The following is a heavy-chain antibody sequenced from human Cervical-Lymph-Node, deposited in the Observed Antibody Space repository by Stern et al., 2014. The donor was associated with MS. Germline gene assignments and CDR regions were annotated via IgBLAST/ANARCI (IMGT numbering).Heavy chain of an antibody. V-gene: IGHV3-48*01. CDR1: GFTFSSYS. CDR2: ISGSSGII. J-gene: IGHJ5*02. CDR3: ARGRLTYGGPHH. Sequence: VQLVQSGGGLVQPGGSLRLSCAASGFTFSSYSMNWVRQAPGKGLEWISYISGSSGIIYYADSVEGRITISRDNDKNSLYLQMNNLRAEDTAVYFCARGRLTYGGPHHWGQGILVTVS. D-gene: IGHD2-8*01.